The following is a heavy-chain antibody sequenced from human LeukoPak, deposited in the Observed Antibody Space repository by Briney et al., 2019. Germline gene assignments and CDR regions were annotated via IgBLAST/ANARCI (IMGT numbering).Heavy chain of an antibody. CDR3: AKVSGPSPFYYMDV. J-gene: IGHJ6*03. CDR1: GFTFNNYG. D-gene: IGHD2-8*02. V-gene: IGHV3-30*02. Sequence: PGGSLRLSCAGSGFTFNNYGIHWVRQAPGKGLEWVSFIQFDGRYKYYADSVKGRFTISRDNSKNTLYLQMDSLRAEDTALYYCAKVSGPSPFYYMDVWGKGTTVTISS. CDR2: IQFDGRYK.